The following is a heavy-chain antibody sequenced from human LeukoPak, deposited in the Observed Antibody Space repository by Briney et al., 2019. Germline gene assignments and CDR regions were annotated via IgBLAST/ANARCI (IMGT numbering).Heavy chain of an antibody. Sequence: ASVKVSCKASGYTFTGYYMHWVRQAPGQGLEWMGWINPNSGGTNYAQKFQGRVTMTRDTSISTAYMELSSLRSEDTAVYYCARERVLKGTIDAFDIWGQGTMVTVSS. J-gene: IGHJ3*02. CDR3: ARERVLKGTIDAFDI. CDR1: GYTFTGYY. CDR2: INPNSGGT. V-gene: IGHV1-2*02. D-gene: IGHD3-9*01.